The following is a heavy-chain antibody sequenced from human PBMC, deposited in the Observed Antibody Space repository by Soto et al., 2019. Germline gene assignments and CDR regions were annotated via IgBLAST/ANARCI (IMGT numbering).Heavy chain of an antibody. Sequence: QVQLVESGGGVVQPGRSLRLSCAASGFTFSSYAMHWVRQAPGKGLEWVAVISYDGSNKYYADSVKGRFTISRDNSKNTLDLQMNSLRAEDTAVYYCARDRLSMIGSSGAFDIWCQETMVTVSS. CDR1: GFTFSSYA. CDR3: ARDRLSMIGSSGAFDI. V-gene: IGHV3-30-3*01. J-gene: IGHJ3*02. CDR2: ISYDGSNK. D-gene: IGHD3-10*01.